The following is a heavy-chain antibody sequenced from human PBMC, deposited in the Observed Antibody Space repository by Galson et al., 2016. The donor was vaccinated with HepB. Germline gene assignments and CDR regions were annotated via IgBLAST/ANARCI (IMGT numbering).Heavy chain of an antibody. J-gene: IGHJ4*02. D-gene: IGHD6-19*01. CDR3: ALSGGAVAGMFAS. V-gene: IGHV4-4*09. CDR2: IYSSGST. Sequence: SETLSLTCSVSEGSTRSYYWSWLRQPPGKGLEWIGYIYSSGSTKFNPSLMSRVTISLETSKKQFSLKLTSVTAADTAMYFCALSGGAVAGMFASWGQGILVTVSS. CDR1: EGSTRSYY.